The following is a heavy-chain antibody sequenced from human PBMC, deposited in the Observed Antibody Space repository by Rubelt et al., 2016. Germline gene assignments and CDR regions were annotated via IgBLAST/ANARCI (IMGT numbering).Heavy chain of an antibody. D-gene: IGHD6-13*01. CDR2: IREDGSEK. CDR3: AKDIEGYSSSWGGMDV. Sequence: LVQHGGSLRLSCAASGFTFGRYWMNWFRQAPGKGLEWVANIREDGSEKNYVDSVKGRFTISRDNAKNSLYLQMNSLRAEDTALYYCAKDIEGYSSSWGGMDVWGQGTTVTVSS. CDR1: GFTFGRYW. V-gene: IGHV3-7*03. J-gene: IGHJ6*02.